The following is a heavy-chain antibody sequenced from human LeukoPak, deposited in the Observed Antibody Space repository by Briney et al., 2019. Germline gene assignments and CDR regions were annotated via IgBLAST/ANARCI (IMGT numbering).Heavy chain of an antibody. CDR3: AKSLSHSSSWYPSHFDY. J-gene: IGHJ4*02. Sequence: TGGSLRLSCAASGFTFSSYAMSWVRQAPGKGLEWVSAISGSGGSTYYADSVKGRSTISRDNSKNTLYLQMNSLRAEDTAVYYCAKSLSHSSSWYPSHFDYWGQGTLVTVSS. CDR2: ISGSGGST. V-gene: IGHV3-23*01. D-gene: IGHD6-13*01. CDR1: GFTFSSYA.